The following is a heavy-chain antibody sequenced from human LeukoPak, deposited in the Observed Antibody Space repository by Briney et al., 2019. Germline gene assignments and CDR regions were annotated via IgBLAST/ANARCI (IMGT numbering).Heavy chain of an antibody. V-gene: IGHV3-7*05. D-gene: IGHD1-1*01. CDR3: ARGHWKMDY. CDR2: INPDGSEK. J-gene: IGHJ4*02. Sequence: GGSLRLSCAASGFGFSTFWMSWVRQTPGRGLEWVAYINPDGSEKDYVDSVKGRFTISRDNAKSSLFLQMDSLRAEDTAVYYCARGHWKMDYWGQGTLVNVSS. CDR1: GFGFSTFW.